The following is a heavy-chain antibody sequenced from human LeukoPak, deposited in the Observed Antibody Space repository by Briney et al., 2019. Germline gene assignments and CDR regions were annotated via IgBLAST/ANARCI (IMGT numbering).Heavy chain of an antibody. CDR2: INHSGST. D-gene: IGHD5-18*01. V-gene: IGHV4-34*01. CDR1: GGSFSAYY. CDR3: ARDAYSYGQPSTYYYYMDV. Sequence: SETLSLTCAVYGGSFSAYYWSWIRQPPGKRLEWIGEINHSGSTNYNPSLKSRVTILLDTSKNQFSLNLSSVTAADTAVYYCARDAYSYGQPSTYYYYMDVWGKGTTVTVSS. J-gene: IGHJ6*03.